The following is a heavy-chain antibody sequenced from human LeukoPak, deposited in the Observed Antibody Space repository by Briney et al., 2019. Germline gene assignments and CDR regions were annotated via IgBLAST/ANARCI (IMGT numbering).Heavy chain of an antibody. D-gene: IGHD5-24*01. CDR3: ARAPSSYESGNGYPNLGWLDP. V-gene: IGHV4-38-2*02. J-gene: IGHJ5*02. Sequence: SETLSLTCKVSGYPIGLDYYWVWIRQAPGRGLQWIGGFHRGRIQYNSALKSRVTISIDSSKNQFSLRMWPVTAADTAFYFCARAPSSYESGNGYPNLGWLDPWGQGALVTVSS. CDR1: GYPIGLDYY. CDR2: FHRGRI.